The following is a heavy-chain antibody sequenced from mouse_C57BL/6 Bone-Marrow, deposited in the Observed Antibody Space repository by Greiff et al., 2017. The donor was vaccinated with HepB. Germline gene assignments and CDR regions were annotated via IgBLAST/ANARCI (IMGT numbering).Heavy chain of an antibody. CDR1: GYTFTDYE. D-gene: IGHD4-1*01. Sequence: VKLQESGAELVRPGASVTLSCKASGYTFTDYEMHWVKQTPVHGLEWIGAIDPETGGTAYNQKFKGKAILTADKSSSTAYMELRSLTSEDSAVYYCTREDWDFDYWGQGTTLTVSS. CDR3: TREDWDFDY. CDR2: IDPETGGT. J-gene: IGHJ2*01. V-gene: IGHV1-15*01.